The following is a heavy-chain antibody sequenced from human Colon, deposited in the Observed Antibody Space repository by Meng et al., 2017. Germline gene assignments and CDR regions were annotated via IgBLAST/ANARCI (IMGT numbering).Heavy chain of an antibody. CDR2: IYLSGSH. Sequence: LQETGPGLVGPSGNLSLTCAVSGGSISSSNYWSWVRQPPGKGLEWIGQIYLSGSHSYNPSLESRVTISVDKSKNQLSLRLTSVTAADTAIYYCARHGGWHFDYWGQGTLVTVSS. CDR3: ARHGGWHFDY. J-gene: IGHJ4*02. CDR1: GGSISSSNY. V-gene: IGHV4-4*02. D-gene: IGHD6-19*01.